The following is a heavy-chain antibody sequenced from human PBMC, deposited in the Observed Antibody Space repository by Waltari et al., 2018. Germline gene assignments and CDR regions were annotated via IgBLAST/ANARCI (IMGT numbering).Heavy chain of an antibody. V-gene: IGHV1-69*16. CDR2: FIPPLGIA. CDR3: ARDGDYGGNAPSDY. D-gene: IGHD2-15*01. J-gene: IGHJ4*02. CDR1: GGSFRSYS. Sequence: QVQLVQSGAEVKKPGSSVKVSCTASGGSFRSYSINWVRQVPGQGLEWMGGFIPPLGIADYAPKFPDRVTISADEFTRTAYMEVRSLLPEDTAVYYCARDGDYGGNAPSDYWGQGTLVTVSS.